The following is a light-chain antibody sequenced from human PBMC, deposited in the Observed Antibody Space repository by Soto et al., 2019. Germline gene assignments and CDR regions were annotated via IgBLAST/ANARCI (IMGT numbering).Light chain of an antibody. V-gene: IGKV3-20*01. Sequence: EIVLTQSPGTLSLSPGERATLSCRASQSVSSSYLAWYQQKPGQAPRLLIYVASNRASGIPDRFSGSGSGTDFTLTIGRLEPEDFAVYHCQQYATSPPTFGGGTKVEI. CDR3: QQYATSPPT. CDR2: VAS. J-gene: IGKJ4*01. CDR1: QSVSSSY.